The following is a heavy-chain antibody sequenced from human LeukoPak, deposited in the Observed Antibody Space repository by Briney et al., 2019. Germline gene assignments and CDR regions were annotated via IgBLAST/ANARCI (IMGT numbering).Heavy chain of an antibody. CDR2: ISGSGGST. J-gene: IGHJ4*02. CDR3: AKANDIVVVPAARSFDY. Sequence: PGGSLRLSCAASGFTFSSYAMSWVRQAPGKGLEWVSAISGSGGSTYYADSVKGRFTISRDNSKNTLYLQMNSLRAEDTAVYYCAKANDIVVVPAARSFDYRGQGTLVTVSS. D-gene: IGHD2-2*01. V-gene: IGHV3-23*01. CDR1: GFTFSSYA.